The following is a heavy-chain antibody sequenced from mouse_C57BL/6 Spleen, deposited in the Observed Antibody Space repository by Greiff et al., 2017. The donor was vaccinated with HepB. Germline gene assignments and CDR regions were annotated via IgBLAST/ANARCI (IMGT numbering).Heavy chain of an antibody. V-gene: IGHV1-82*01. CDR3: ARNWYFDY. J-gene: IGHJ2*01. D-gene: IGHD4-1*01. CDR2: IYPGDGDT. CDR1: GYAFSSSW. Sequence: QVQLQQSGPELVKPGASVKISCKASGYAFSSSWMNWVKQRPGKGLEWIGRIYPGDGDTNYNGKFKGKATLTAYKSSSTAYMQLSSLTSEDSAVYFCARNWYFDYWGQGTTLTVSS.